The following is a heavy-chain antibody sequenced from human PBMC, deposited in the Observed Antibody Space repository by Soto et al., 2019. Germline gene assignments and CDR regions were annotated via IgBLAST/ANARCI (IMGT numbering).Heavy chain of an antibody. CDR1: GFTFSTYA. Sequence: HVQLVESGGGVVQPGRSLRLSCAASGFTFSTYAMHWVRQAPGKGLEWVAVSSYDVSNQYYADSVKGRFTISRDNSKNTLYLQMNSLRDEDTALYYCAKDFGLAAAGLDSWGQGTLVTVSS. V-gene: IGHV3-30*18. D-gene: IGHD6-13*01. J-gene: IGHJ4*02. CDR3: AKDFGLAAAGLDS. CDR2: SSYDVSNQ.